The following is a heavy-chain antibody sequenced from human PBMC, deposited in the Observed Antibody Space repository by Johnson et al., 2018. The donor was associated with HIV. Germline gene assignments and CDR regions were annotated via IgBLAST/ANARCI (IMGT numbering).Heavy chain of an antibody. CDR2: IGNAGDT. D-gene: IGHD3-16*01. CDR1: GFTFSNYD. J-gene: IGHJ3*02. V-gene: IGHV3-13*01. CDR3: ARSPGGHAFDI. Sequence: VQLVESGGGLVQPGGSLRLSCAASGFTFSNYDMHWVRQGTGKGLEWVSGIGNAGDTYYPGSVKGRFTISRENANNSLYLQMNSLRAEDTALYYGARSPGGHAFDIWGQGTMVTVSS.